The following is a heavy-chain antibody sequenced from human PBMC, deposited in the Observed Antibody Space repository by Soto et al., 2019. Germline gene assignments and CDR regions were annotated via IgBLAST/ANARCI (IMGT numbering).Heavy chain of an antibody. CDR1: GDSVSSNTAA. D-gene: IGHD6-19*01. Sequence: QTLSLTCAISGDSVSSNTAAWNWIRSSPSRGLEWLGRTYYRSNWRHDYAVSVRSRITVNPDTSKNHFSLQLNSVAPDDTAVYYCARGVAGSGFDLWGQGTLVTVSS. CDR2: TYYRSNWRH. CDR3: ARGVAGSGFDL. J-gene: IGHJ4*02. V-gene: IGHV6-1*01.